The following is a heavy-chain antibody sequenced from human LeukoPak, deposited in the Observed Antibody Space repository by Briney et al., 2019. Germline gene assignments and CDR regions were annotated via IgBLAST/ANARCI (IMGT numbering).Heavy chain of an antibody. CDR3: AKEQWLGRTYYGMDV. CDR1: GFTFSSYA. V-gene: IGHV3-23*01. Sequence: GGSLRLSCAASGFTFSSYAMSWVRQAPGEGLEWVSLLSGSGGSTYYADSVKGRFTISRDNSKNTLYLQMNSLRAEDTAVYYCAKEQWLGRTYYGMDVWGQGTTVTVSS. D-gene: IGHD6-19*01. CDR2: LSGSGGST. J-gene: IGHJ6*02.